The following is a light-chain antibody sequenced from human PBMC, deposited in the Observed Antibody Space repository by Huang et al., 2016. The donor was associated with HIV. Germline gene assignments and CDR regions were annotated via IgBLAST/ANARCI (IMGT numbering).Light chain of an antibody. CDR3: QQYDNLPRFT. J-gene: IGKJ3*01. Sequence: DIQMPPSPSSLSASVGDRVTITCQASQDISNYFNWYQQQPANAPKRLFYEASDLETGVSSRFSVSGSGTDFTFTISILQPEDIATYYCQQYDNLPRFTFGPGTKVDIK. CDR2: EAS. CDR1: QDISNY. V-gene: IGKV1-33*01.